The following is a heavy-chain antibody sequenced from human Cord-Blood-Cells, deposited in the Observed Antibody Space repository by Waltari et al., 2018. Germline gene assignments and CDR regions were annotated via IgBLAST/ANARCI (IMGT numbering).Heavy chain of an antibody. Sequence: EVQLVQSGAEVKKPGATVKISCKVSGYTFPDYYMHWVQQAPGKGLEWMGFVDPEDGETIYAEKFQGRVTITADTSTDTAYMELGSLRSEDTAVYYCAIHSSSSAFDIWGQGTMVTVSS. CDR1: GYTFPDYY. CDR2: VDPEDGET. J-gene: IGHJ3*02. V-gene: IGHV1-69-2*01. D-gene: IGHD6-6*01. CDR3: AIHSSSSAFDI.